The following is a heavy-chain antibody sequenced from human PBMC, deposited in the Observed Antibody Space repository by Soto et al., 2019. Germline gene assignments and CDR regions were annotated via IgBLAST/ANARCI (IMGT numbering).Heavy chain of an antibody. CDR3: ARNRSPASKTQDMDV. V-gene: IGHV3-21*01. Sequence: EVQLVESGGGLVEPGGSLRLSCAPSGLSFSTHSMNWVRQAPGKWLEWVSSISSDSYYIYYADSVKGRFTISRDNAKNSLYLQIKRLEAAETYVYYCARNRSPASKTQDMDVWGQGTTVTVAS. CDR2: ISSDSYYI. D-gene: IGHD2-2*01. J-gene: IGHJ6*02. CDR1: GLSFSTHS.